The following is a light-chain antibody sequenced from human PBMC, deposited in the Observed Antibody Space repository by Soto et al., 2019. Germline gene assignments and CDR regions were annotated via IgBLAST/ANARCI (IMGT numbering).Light chain of an antibody. CDR1: QSISSY. V-gene: IGKV1-39*01. CDR3: QQYNNYPLA. J-gene: IGKJ3*01. Sequence: RFAQTPCSLSASVGASFTLTCRASQSISSYLNWYQQKPGKAPKLLIYAASSLHSGVPSRFSGSGSGTEFTLTISSLQPDDFATYYCQQYNNYPLAFGPGTKVDIK. CDR2: AAS.